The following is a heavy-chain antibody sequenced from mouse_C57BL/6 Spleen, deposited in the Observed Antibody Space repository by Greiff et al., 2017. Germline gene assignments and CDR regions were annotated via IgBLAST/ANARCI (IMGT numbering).Heavy chain of an antibody. V-gene: IGHV14-2*01. J-gene: IGHJ1*03. CDR3: ARDKATRNFDV. Sequence: VQLQQSGAELVKPGASVKLSCTASGFNINDYYMHWVKQRTEQGLEWIGRIDPEDGETKYAPKFQGKATLTADTSSNTAYLQLSSLTSEDTAVYYYARDKATRNFDVWGTGTTVTVSS. D-gene: IGHD3-2*02. CDR1: GFNINDYY. CDR2: IDPEDGET.